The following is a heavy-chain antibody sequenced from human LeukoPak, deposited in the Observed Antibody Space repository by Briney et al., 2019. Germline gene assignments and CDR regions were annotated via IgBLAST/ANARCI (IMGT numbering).Heavy chain of an antibody. CDR1: GFNVSSNY. J-gene: IGHJ4*02. Sequence: GGSLRLSCAASGFNVSSNYMTWIRQAPGKGLEWVSLIYGADAAYYAESVRGRFMISRNNLRNTLFLQMNSLRVEDTAVYYCVTSTGQQFIPYDYWGQGTHVTVSS. D-gene: IGHD6-13*01. CDR2: IYGADAA. V-gene: IGHV3-66*02. CDR3: VTSTGQQFIPYDY.